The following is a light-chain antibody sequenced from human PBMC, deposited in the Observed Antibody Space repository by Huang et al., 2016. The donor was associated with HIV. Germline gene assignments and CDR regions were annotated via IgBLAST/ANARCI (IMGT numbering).Light chain of an antibody. J-gene: IGKJ4*01. CDR2: AAS. CDR3: QQRNSHPPT. CDR1: QDISSF. Sequence: IQLTQSPSSLSASVGDRVTITCRASQDISSFLAWFQQKPGKAPKLLIYAASTLQSGVPSRFSGSGSGTACTLTISSLQPEDFATYYCQQRNSHPPTFGGGTKVEIK. V-gene: IGKV1-9*01.